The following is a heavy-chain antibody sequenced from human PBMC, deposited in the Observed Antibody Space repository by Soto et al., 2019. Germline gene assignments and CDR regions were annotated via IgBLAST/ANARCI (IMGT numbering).Heavy chain of an antibody. CDR1: GYSISRGFY. Sequence: PADTLSLTCAVSGYSISRGFYWVWIRQSPGKGLEWIGSIYHTGNTYYNASIRSRVTISVDTSKNQFSLKLTSVTAADTAVYYCARNKMSYANSGNYSLDGFDIWGKGTMVTVSS. J-gene: IGHJ3*02. V-gene: IGHV4-38-2*01. D-gene: IGHD3-22*01. CDR3: ARNKMSYANSGNYSLDGFDI. CDR2: IYHTGNT.